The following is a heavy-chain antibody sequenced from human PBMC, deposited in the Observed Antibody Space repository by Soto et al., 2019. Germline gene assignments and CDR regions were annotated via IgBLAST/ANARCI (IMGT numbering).Heavy chain of an antibody. J-gene: IGHJ5*02. Sequence: ASVKVSCKASGYSFSSYGITWVRQAPGQRLEWMGWISAYNGNTNYAQKLQGRVTMTTDTSTSTAYMELRSLRSDDTAVYYCAREYYDFWSGYYNWFAPWGQGSLVTGSS. D-gene: IGHD3-3*01. CDR1: GYSFSSYG. CDR2: ISAYNGNT. V-gene: IGHV1-18*01. CDR3: AREYYDFWSGYYNWFAP.